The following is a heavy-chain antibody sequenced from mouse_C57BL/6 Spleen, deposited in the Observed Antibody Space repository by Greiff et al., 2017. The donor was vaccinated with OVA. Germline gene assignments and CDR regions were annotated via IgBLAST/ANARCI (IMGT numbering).Heavy chain of an antibody. CDR3: AREEDGYSFDD. D-gene: IGHD2-3*01. Sequence: QVQLQQSGPELVKPGASVKISCKASGYSFTSYYIHWVKQRPGQGLEWIGWIYPGSGNTKYNEKFKGKATLTADTSSSTAYMQLSSLTSEDSAVYYCAREEDGYSFDDWGQGTTLTVSS. V-gene: IGHV1-66*01. CDR2: IYPGSGNT. J-gene: IGHJ2*01. CDR1: GYSFTSYY.